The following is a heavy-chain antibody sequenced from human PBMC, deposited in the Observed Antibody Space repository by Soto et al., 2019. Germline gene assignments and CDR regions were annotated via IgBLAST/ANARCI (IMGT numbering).Heavy chain of an antibody. CDR1: GYTFTSYD. D-gene: IGHD3-3*01. CDR3: ARAVRTIFGVVIRLYYYYYMDV. V-gene: IGHV1-8*01. J-gene: IGHJ6*03. Sequence: ASVKVSCKASGYTFTSYDIDWVRQATGQGLEWMGWMNPNSGNTGYAQKFQGRVTMTRNTSISTAYMELSSLRSEDTAVYYCARAVRTIFGVVIRLYYYYYMDVWGKGTTVTVSS. CDR2: MNPNSGNT.